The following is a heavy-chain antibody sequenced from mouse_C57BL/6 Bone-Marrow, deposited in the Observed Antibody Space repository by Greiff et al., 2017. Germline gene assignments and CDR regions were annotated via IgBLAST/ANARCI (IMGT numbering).Heavy chain of an antibody. CDR3: AYYGSSYVRSYYAMDY. CDR2: IYPGDGDT. CDR1: GYAFSSSW. J-gene: IGHJ4*01. D-gene: IGHD1-1*01. V-gene: IGHV1-82*01. Sequence: VQLQESGPELVKPGASVKISCKASGYAFSSSWMNWVKQRPGKGLEWIGRIYPGDGDTNYNGKFKGKATLTADKSSSTAYMQLSSLTSEDSAVYFCAYYGSSYVRSYYAMDYWGQGTSVTVSS.